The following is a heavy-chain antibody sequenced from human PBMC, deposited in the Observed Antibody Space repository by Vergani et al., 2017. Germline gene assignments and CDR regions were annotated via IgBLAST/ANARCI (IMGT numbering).Heavy chain of an antibody. J-gene: IGHJ3*02. D-gene: IGHD1-20*01. CDR2: ISSSSSYI. CDR3: ASITGTTRRAFDI. CDR1: GFTFSSYS. Sequence: EVQLVESGGGLVKPGGSLRLSCAASGFTFSSYSMNWVRQAPGKGLEWVSSISSSSSYIYYADSVKGRFTISGDNAKNSLYLQMNSLRAEDTAVYYCASITGTTRRAFDIWGQGTMVTVSS. V-gene: IGHV3-21*01.